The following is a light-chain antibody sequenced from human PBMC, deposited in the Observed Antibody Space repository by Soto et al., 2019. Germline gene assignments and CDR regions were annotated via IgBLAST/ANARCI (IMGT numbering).Light chain of an antibody. CDR3: QQPGRSLRA. J-gene: IGKJ4*01. V-gene: IGKV4-1*01. Sequence: DHLSVLLGGRATINGKSRQRVLYSYNNKNYLGWYQQKPGQPPKLLIYWASTRESGVPDRFSGSGSGRDFTLTITRLEPGRFAVHYLQQPGRSLRAIAGGTKVQIK. CDR2: WAS. CDR1: QRVLYSYNNKNY.